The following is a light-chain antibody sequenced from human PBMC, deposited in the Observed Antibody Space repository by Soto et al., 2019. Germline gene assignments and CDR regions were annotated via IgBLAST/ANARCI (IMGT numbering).Light chain of an antibody. CDR2: GAS. J-gene: IGKJ4*01. CDR3: QQYNNWPLL. Sequence: EIVMTQSPATLSVSPGEKATLSCRASQSVSNNLAWYQQKPGQAPRLLIYGASTRATGIPARFSGSGSETEFTLTISSLQSEDFAVYYCQQYNNWPLLFGGGTKVEIK. CDR1: QSVSNN. V-gene: IGKV3-15*01.